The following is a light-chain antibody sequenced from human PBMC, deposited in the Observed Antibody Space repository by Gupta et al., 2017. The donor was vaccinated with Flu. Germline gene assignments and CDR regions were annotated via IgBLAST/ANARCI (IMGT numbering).Light chain of an antibody. CDR3: QQRSNWVT. J-gene: IGKJ4*01. CDR2: DTS. Sequence: EVVLTQSPATLSLSPGERATLSCRASQSVGYYLAWYQQKPGQRPRLLIYDTSNRATGIPARFSASGSGTDFTLTISSREPEDFAVYYWQQRSNWVTFGGGTKVEIK. V-gene: IGKV3-11*01. CDR1: QSVGYY.